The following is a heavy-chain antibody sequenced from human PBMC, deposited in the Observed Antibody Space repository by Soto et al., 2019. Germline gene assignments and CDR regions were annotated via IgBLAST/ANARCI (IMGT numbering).Heavy chain of an antibody. CDR3: AKERRKGYCSSTSCQYYFDY. CDR1: GFTFSSYA. J-gene: IGHJ4*02. Sequence: GGSLRLSCAASGFTFSSYAMSWVRQAPGKGLEWVSAISGSGGSTYYADSVKGRFTNSRDNSKNTLYLQMNSLRAEDTAVYYCAKERRKGYCSSTSCQYYFDYWGQGTLVTVSS. CDR2: ISGSGGST. D-gene: IGHD2-2*01. V-gene: IGHV3-23*01.